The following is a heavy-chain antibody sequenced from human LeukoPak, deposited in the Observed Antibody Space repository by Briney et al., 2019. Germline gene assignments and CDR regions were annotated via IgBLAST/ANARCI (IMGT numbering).Heavy chain of an antibody. Sequence: GGSLRLSCAASGFTFTTYAMSWVRQAPGQGLEWISSISDSGDSTYYADSVKGRFTISRDNSKNTLYVQQNSLRAEDTSVYYCAKSHSVGYRGYFDYWGQGNLVTVSS. J-gene: IGHJ4*02. CDR2: ISDSGDST. CDR1: GFTFTTYA. CDR3: AKSHSVGYRGYFDY. V-gene: IGHV3-23*01. D-gene: IGHD5-12*01.